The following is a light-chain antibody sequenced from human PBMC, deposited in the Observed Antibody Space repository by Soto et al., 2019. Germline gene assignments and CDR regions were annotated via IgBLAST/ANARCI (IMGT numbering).Light chain of an antibody. CDR2: DAS. V-gene: IGLV2-14*03. J-gene: IGLJ1*01. CDR3: SSYTSISSYV. CDR1: SSDIGGYNY. Sequence: QSALTQPASVSGSPGQSITISCTGTSSDIGGYNYVSWYQQHPDKAPKLMIYDASNRPSEISNRFSGSKSGNTASLTISGLQAEDEADYYCSSYTSISSYVFGTGTKLTVL.